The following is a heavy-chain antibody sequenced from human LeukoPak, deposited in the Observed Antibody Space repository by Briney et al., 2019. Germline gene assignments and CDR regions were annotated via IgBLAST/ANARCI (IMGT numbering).Heavy chain of an antibody. CDR3: AKGSYYDSSGSFYFDY. CDR1: GFTFSDYW. Sequence: GGSLRLSCAASGFTFSDYWMSWVRQAPGKGLEWVANIKQDGSEKNYMDSVKGRFIISRDNAKNSLFLQMNSLRAEDTAAYYCAKGSYYDSSGSFYFDYWGQGTLVTVSS. CDR2: IKQDGSEK. J-gene: IGHJ4*02. V-gene: IGHV3-7*03. D-gene: IGHD3-22*01.